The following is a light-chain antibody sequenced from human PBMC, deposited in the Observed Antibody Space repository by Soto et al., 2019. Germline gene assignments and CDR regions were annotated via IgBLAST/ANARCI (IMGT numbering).Light chain of an antibody. J-gene: IGLJ3*02. V-gene: IGLV2-14*01. CDR2: EVT. CDR1: SSDVGGYNY. Sequence: QSALIQPASVSGSPGQSITISCTGTSSDVGGYNYVSWYQQHPGKAPKLMIYEVTNRPSGVSHRFSGSKSGNSASLTISGLQAEDEADYYCCSYRSGTTWVFGGGTKLTVL. CDR3: CSYRSGTTWV.